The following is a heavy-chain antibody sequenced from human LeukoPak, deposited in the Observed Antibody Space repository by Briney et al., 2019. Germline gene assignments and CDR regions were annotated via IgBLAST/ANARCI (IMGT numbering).Heavy chain of an antibody. V-gene: IGHV5-10-1*01. Sequence: GESLKISCKGSGYSFTSYWISWVRQMPGKGLEWMGRIAPTDSYTNYSPSFQGHVTISVDKSISTAYLQWSSLKASDTAMYFCASGSGTYSPDYWGQGTLVTVSS. CDR3: ASGSGTYSPDY. CDR2: IAPTDSYT. J-gene: IGHJ4*02. CDR1: GYSFTSYW. D-gene: IGHD3-10*01.